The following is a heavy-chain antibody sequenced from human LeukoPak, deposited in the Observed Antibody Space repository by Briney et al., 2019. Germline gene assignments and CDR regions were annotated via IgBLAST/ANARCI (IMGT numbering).Heavy chain of an antibody. J-gene: IGHJ3*02. CDR3: AKGDHYYDSSGYAFDI. CDR1: GFTFSSYA. CDR2: ISGSGGST. Sequence: GGSLRLSCAASGFTFSSYAMSWVRQAPGKGLEWVSAISGSGGSTYYADSVKGRFTISRDNSKNTLYLQMDSLRAEDTAVYYCAKGDHYYDSSGYAFDIWGQGIMVTVSS. D-gene: IGHD3-22*01. V-gene: IGHV3-23*01.